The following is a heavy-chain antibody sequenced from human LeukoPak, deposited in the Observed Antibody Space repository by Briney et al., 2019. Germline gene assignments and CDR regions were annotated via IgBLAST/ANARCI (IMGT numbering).Heavy chain of an antibody. J-gene: IGHJ4*02. CDR2: IKQDGSEM. CDR3: ARAQWLRPDY. CDR1: GFTSSNSW. Sequence: AGGSLRLSCAASGFTSSNSWMSWVRQAPGKGLEWLANIKQDGSEMHYVDSVKGRFTISRDNANNSLYLQMNSLRVEDTAVYYCARAQWLRPDYWGQGTLVIVSS. V-gene: IGHV3-7*02. D-gene: IGHD6-19*01.